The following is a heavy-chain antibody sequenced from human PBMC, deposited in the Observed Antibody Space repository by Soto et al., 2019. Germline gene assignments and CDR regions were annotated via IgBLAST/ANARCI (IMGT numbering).Heavy chain of an antibody. V-gene: IGHV1-18*01. CDR1: GYDFTTYG. CDR3: ARGRYGDY. D-gene: IGHD1-1*01. Sequence: QVHLVQSGAEVKKPGASVKVSYKGSGYDFTTYGITWVRQAPGQGLEWMAWISAHNGNTDYAQKLQGRVTVTRDTSTSTAYMELRGLRSDDTAMYYCARGRYGDYWGQGALVTVSS. CDR2: ISAHNGNT. J-gene: IGHJ4*02.